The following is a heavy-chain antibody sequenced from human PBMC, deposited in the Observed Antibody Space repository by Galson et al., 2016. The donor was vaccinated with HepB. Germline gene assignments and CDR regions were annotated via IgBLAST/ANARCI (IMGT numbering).Heavy chain of an antibody. V-gene: IGHV3-30*18. D-gene: IGHD1-26*01. CDR1: GFNFSDHG. Sequence: SLRLSCAASGFNFSDHGMHWVRRAPGKGLEWVALISYDGNIKKYADSMKGRLTISRDNSKNTLYLQVNSLRAEDTAVYYCAKDPNRRTAGGRWFDPWGQGTLVTVSS. J-gene: IGHJ5*02. CDR3: AKDPNRRTAGGRWFDP. CDR2: ISYDGNIK.